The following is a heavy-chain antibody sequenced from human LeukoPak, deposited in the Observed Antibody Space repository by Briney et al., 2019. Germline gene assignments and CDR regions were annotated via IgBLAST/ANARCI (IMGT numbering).Heavy chain of an antibody. V-gene: IGHV1-2*02. Sequence: ASVKVSCKASGYTFTGYYMHWVRQAPGQGLEWMGWINPNSGGTNYAQKFQGRVTMPRDTSISTAYMELSRLRSDDTAVYYCARVRFWVVVPAAIDYWGQGTLVTVSS. CDR1: GYTFTGYY. CDR2: INPNSGGT. J-gene: IGHJ4*02. CDR3: ARVRFWVVVPAAIDY. D-gene: IGHD2-2*02.